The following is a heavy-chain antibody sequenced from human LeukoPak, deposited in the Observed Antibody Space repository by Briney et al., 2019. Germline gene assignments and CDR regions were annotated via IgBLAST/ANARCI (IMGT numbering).Heavy chain of an antibody. Sequence: NPSETLSLTCTVSDYSISSGDYYWGWIRQPPGKGLEWIGSIFHSGSTYYNPSLKSRVTISVDMSKNQFSLRLSSVTAADTAMYYCVKSGGYGLIDYWGQGTLVTVSS. V-gene: IGHV4-38-2*02. D-gene: IGHD6-19*01. CDR3: VKSGGYGLIDY. J-gene: IGHJ4*02. CDR2: IFHSGST. CDR1: DYSISSGDYY.